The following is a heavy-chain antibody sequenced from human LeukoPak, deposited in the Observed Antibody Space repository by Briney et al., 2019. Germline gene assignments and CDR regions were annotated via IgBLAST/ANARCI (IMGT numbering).Heavy chain of an antibody. CDR1: SGSISSHY. CDR2: IFYSGST. J-gene: IGHJ2*01. CDR3: ARVGYSSGWSHFDL. Sequence: SETLSLTCTVSSGSISSHYWSWIRQPPGKGLEWIAYIFYSGSTNYNPSLRNRVTISVDTSKNQFSLKLSSVTAADTAVYYCARVGYSSGWSHFDLWGRGTLVTVSS. D-gene: IGHD6-19*01. V-gene: IGHV4-59*11.